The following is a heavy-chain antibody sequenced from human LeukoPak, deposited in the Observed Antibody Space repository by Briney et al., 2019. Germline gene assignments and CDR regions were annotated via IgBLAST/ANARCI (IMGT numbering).Heavy chain of an antibody. D-gene: IGHD3-22*01. CDR2: INHSGST. V-gene: IGHV4-34*01. CDR1: GGSFSGYY. CDR3: ARATLVYYDSSGYYQT. J-gene: IGHJ4*02. Sequence: KPSETLSLTCAVYGGSFSGYYWSWIRQPLGKGLEWIGEINHSGSTNYNPSLKSRVTISVDTSKNQFSLKLSSVTAADTAVYYCARATLVYYDSSGYYQTWGQGTLVTVSS.